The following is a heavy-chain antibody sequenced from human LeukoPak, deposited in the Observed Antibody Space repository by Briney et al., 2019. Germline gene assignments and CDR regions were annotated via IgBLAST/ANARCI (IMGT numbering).Heavy chain of an antibody. V-gene: IGHV3-33*01. CDR2: IWYDGSNK. J-gene: IGHJ4*02. Sequence: GGSLRLSCAASGFTFSSYGMHWVRQAPGKGLEWVAVIWYDGSNKYYADSVKGRFTISRDNSKNTLYLQMNSLRAEDTAVYYCASFRHHIAARLIENHFDYWGQGTLVTVSS. CDR3: ASFRHHIAARLIENHFDY. CDR1: GFTFSSYG. D-gene: IGHD6-6*01.